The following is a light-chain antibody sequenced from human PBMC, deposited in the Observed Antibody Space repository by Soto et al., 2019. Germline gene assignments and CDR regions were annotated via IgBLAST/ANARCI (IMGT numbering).Light chain of an antibody. CDR1: QSILYTSSKRNY. CDR2: WAS. V-gene: IGKV4-1*01. J-gene: IGKJ1*01. Sequence: DIVMTQSPDSLAVSLGERATLNWKSSQSILYTSSKRNYLAWYQYKPGQPPKLLVYWASTRESGVPARFSGSGCETDFTLTISSLQAEDVAVYYCHQYYSNPQTFGQRTRLEIK. CDR3: HQYYSNPQT.